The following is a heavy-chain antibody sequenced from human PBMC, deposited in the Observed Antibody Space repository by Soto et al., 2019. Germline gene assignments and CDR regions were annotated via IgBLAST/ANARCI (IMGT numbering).Heavy chain of an antibody. V-gene: IGHV4-34*01. CDR2: INHSGST. J-gene: IGHJ5*02. CDR1: GGSFSGYY. Sequence: TSETLSLTCAVYGGSFSGYYWSWIRQPPGKGLEWIGEINHSGSTNYNPSLKSRVTISVDPSKKQFSLKLNSVTAADTAVYYCARGFEDILTGINWFDPWGQGTLVTAPQ. CDR3: ARGFEDILTGINWFDP. D-gene: IGHD3-9*01.